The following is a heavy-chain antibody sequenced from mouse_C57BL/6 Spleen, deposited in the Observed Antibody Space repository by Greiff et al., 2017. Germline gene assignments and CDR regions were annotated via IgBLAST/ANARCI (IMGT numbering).Heavy chain of an antibody. Sequence: QVQLQQSGAELVRPGTSVKMSCKASGYTFTNYWIGWAKQRPGHGLEWIGDIYPGGGYTKYNEKFKGKATLTADKSSSTAYMQFSSLTSEDSAIYDGARWDTTVALDYWGQGTTLTVSS. CDR2: IYPGGGYT. J-gene: IGHJ2*01. CDR1: GYTFTNYW. CDR3: ARWDTTVALDY. V-gene: IGHV1-63*01. D-gene: IGHD1-1*01.